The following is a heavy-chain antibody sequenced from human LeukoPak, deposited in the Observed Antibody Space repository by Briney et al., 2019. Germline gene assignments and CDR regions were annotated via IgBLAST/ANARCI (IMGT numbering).Heavy chain of an antibody. CDR3: ARDRVGYDYAGGVY. Sequence: GRSLRLSCAASGFTFSSYAMHWVRQAPGKGLEWVAVISYDGSNKYHADSVKGRFTISRDNSKNTLYLQMNSLRAEDTAVYYCARDRVGYDYAGGVYWGQGTLVTVSS. V-gene: IGHV3-30*04. J-gene: IGHJ4*02. CDR1: GFTFSSYA. D-gene: IGHD3-16*01. CDR2: ISYDGSNK.